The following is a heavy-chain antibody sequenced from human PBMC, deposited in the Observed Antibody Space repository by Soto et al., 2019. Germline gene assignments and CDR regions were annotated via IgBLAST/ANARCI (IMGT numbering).Heavy chain of an antibody. J-gene: IGHJ4*02. CDR2: IYSGGST. V-gene: IGHV3-66*01. Sequence: GGSLRLSCAASGFTVSSNYMSWVRQAPGKGLEWVSVIYSGGSTYYADSVTGRFTISRDNSKNTLYLQMNSLRAEDTAVYYCARGADYGDYDYFDYWGQGTLVTVSS. CDR1: GFTVSSNY. CDR3: ARGADYGDYDYFDY. D-gene: IGHD4-17*01.